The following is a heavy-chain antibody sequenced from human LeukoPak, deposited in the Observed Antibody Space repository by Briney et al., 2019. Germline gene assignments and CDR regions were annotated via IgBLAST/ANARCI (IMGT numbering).Heavy chain of an antibody. D-gene: IGHD3/OR15-3a*01. CDR1: GFTFGDYA. CDR3: TEGIIFFFV. Sequence: GGSLRLSCTASGFTFGDYAMGWFRQAPGKGLEWVGFIRSKAYGGTTEYAKSIAYLQMNSLKTEDTAVYYCTEGIIFFFVWGQGTLVTVSS. J-gene: IGHJ4*02. CDR2: IRSKAYGGTT. V-gene: IGHV3-49*03.